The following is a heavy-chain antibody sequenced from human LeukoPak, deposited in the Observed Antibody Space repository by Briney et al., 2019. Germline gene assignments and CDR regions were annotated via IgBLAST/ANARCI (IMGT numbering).Heavy chain of an antibody. CDR3: ASTRTGEPHHTYYYYYMDV. V-gene: IGHV4-34*01. Sequence: SETLSLTCAVYGGSFSGYYWSWIRQPPGKGLEWIGEINHSGSTNYNPSLKSRVTISVDTSKNQFSLKLSSVTAADTAVYYCASTRTGEPHHTYYYYYMDVWGKGTTVTVSS. D-gene: IGHD3-10*01. J-gene: IGHJ6*03. CDR1: GGSFSGYY. CDR2: INHSGST.